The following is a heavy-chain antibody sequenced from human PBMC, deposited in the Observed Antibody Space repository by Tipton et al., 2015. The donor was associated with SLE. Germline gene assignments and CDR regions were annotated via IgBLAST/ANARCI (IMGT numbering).Heavy chain of an antibody. D-gene: IGHD1-26*01. Sequence: TLSLTCTVSGDSTSVHYWSWIRQSPGKGLEWIGYIYYSGNTNYNPSLKSRVRMSVDTSKNQISLKLSSVTAADTAVYYCARDLYWDGFDYWGQGTLVTVSS. V-gene: IGHV4-59*11. J-gene: IGHJ4*02. CDR1: GDSTSVHY. CDR3: ARDLYWDGFDY. CDR2: IYYSGNT.